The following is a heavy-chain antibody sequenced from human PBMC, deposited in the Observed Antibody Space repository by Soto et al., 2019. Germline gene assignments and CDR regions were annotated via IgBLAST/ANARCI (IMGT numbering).Heavy chain of an antibody. CDR3: VHRRNDYVWGSYRLNWFDP. J-gene: IGHJ5*02. V-gene: IGHV2-5*01. CDR1: GFSLSTSGVG. D-gene: IGHD3-16*02. Sequence: QITLKESGPTLVKPTQTLTLTCTFSGFSLSTSGVGVGWIRQPPGKALEWLALIYWNDDKRYSPSLKSRLTITKDTSKNQVVLTMTNMDPVDTATYYCVHRRNDYVWGSYRLNWFDPWGQGTLVTVSS. CDR2: IYWNDDK.